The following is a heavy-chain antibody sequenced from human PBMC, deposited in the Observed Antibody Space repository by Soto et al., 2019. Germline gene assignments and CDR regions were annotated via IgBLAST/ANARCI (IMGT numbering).Heavy chain of an antibody. D-gene: IGHD1-1*01. J-gene: IGHJ6*02. CDR1: GFNFGTYA. CDR3: ARVTPGNNLYYFSGLDV. CDR2: IAYDGINT. Sequence: GGSLRLSCVGSGFNFGTYAIHWVRQAPGKGLQWVALIAYDGINTYYADSVKGRFTISRDNSKNTLHLQMNSLRPEDTGVYFCARVTPGNNLYYFSGLDVWGQGTSVTVSS. V-gene: IGHV3-30-3*01.